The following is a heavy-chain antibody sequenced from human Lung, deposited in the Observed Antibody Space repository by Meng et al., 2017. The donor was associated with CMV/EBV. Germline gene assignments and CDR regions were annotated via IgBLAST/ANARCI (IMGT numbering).Heavy chain of an antibody. J-gene: IGHJ4*02. V-gene: IGHV3-7*01. CDR2: INQDGSER. D-gene: IGHD1-1*01. Sequence: GESLKISCEASGFIFSYYWMHWVRQVPGKGLEWVVNINQDGSERNYVDSVKGRFTISRDNAKNSLYLQMNSLRVEDTAIYYCTANDRERPGYDWGQGTVVTVSS. CDR1: GFIFSYYW. CDR3: TANDRERPGYD.